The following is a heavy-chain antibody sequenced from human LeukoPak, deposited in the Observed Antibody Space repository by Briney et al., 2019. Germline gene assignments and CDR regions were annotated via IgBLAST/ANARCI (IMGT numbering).Heavy chain of an antibody. CDR1: GGSFSGYY. Sequence: SETLSLTCAVYGGSFSGYYWSWFRQPPGKGLEWIGEINHSGSTNYNPSLKSRVTISVDTSKNQFSLKLSSVTAADTAMYYCAGLKGSARWQNIDFWGKGTLVTVSS. CDR3: AGLKGSARWQNIDF. D-gene: IGHD1-26*01. CDR2: INHSGST. J-gene: IGHJ4*02. V-gene: IGHV4-34*01.